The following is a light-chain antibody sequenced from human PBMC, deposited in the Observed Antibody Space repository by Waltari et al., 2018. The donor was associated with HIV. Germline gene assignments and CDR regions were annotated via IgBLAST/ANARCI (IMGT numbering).Light chain of an antibody. V-gene: IGLV2-14*01. J-gene: IGLJ2*01. CDR1: TSDIGTYNY. CDR3: SSYTSSSTPVV. Sequence: QSPLTQPASVSGSPGQSLTFPCTGTTSDIGTYNYVSWYHQHPGKAPKLMIYDVSNRPSGVSKRFSGSKSGNTASLTISGLQAEDEADYYCSSYTSSSTPVVFGGGTKLTVL. CDR2: DVS.